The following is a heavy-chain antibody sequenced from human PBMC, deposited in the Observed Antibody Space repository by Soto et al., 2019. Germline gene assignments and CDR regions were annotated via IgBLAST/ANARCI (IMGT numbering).Heavy chain of an antibody. J-gene: IGHJ4*02. CDR1: GFPFSSFA. CDR2: ITSDGTKE. V-gene: IGHV3-30-3*01. CDR3: AKAPWNLAHHHYFDF. D-gene: IGHD1-1*01. Sequence: QVRLVESGGGVVQPGRSLRLSFAASGFPFSSFAMHWVRQAPGKGREWVAVITSDGTKEYYADYVRGRFTISRDNSGNTVYLHMNSLGGDDTAVYYCAKAPWNLAHHHYFDFWGQGTLVTVSS.